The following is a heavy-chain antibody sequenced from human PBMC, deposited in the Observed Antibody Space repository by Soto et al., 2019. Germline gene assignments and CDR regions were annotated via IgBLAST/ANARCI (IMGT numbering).Heavy chain of an antibody. CDR1: GYSFTSYW. CDR2: IYPGDSDT. V-gene: IGHV5-51*01. J-gene: IGHJ5*02. D-gene: IGHD6-13*01. Sequence: PGESLKISCKGSGYSFTSYWIGWVRQMPGKGLEWMGIIYPGDSDTRYSPSFQGQVTISADKSISTAYLQWSSLKASDTAMYYCARHEDGSRSWYWFDPWGQGTLVTVSS. CDR3: ARHEDGSRSWYWFDP.